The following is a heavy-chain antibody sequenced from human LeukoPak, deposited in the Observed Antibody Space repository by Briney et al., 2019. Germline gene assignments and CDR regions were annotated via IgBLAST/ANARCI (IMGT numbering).Heavy chain of an antibody. CDR2: IYPGDSDT. CDR1: GYRSTTYW. CDR3: ARRASGDQNFDY. J-gene: IGHJ4*02. V-gene: IGHV5-51*01. D-gene: IGHD4-17*01. Sequence: GESLKISCKGPGYRSTTYWIAWVRQMPGKGLEWMGIIYPGDSDTRYSPSFQGQVTISADKSINTAYLQWSSLKASDTAMYYCARRASGDQNFDYWGQGTLVTVSS.